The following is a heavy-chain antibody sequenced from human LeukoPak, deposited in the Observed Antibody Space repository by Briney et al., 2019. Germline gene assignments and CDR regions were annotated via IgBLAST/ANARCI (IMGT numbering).Heavy chain of an antibody. V-gene: IGHV3-30*04. CDR1: GFTFSSYA. CDR3: ARDGDCSGGSCYSAHYYHGMDV. D-gene: IGHD2-15*01. CDR2: ISYDGSNK. Sequence: GGSLRLSCAASGFTFSSYAMHWVRQAPGKGLEWVAVISYDGSNKYYADSVKGRFTISRDNSKNTLYLQMNSLRAEDTAVYYCARDGDCSGGSCYSAHYYHGMDVWGKGTTVTVSS. J-gene: IGHJ6*04.